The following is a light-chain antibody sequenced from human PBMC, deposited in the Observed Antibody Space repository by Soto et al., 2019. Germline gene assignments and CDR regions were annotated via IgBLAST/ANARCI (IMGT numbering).Light chain of an antibody. J-gene: IGKJ1*01. CDR2: EAS. Sequence: DIQMTESPCSLSASGGDRAPIPGGASPSISSWLAWYQKKPGKAPKLLXYEASSLESGVPSRFSGSGSWTELTLTISSLQPDDYATYYCRQFNSYSPGAFGQGTKVDIK. CDR3: RQFNSYSPGA. V-gene: IGKV1-5*01. CDR1: PSISSW.